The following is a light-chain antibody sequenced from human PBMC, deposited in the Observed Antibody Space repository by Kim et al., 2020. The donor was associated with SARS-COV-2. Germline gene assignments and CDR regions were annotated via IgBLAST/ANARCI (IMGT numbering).Light chain of an antibody. Sequence: AIQLAQSPSSLSASVGDRVTITCRASQGITNSLAWYQQKPGRPPKLLIFDAINLESGVPSRFSGSGSGTDFTLTISSLQPEDVATYYCQQFNSFPLTFGGGTKLEIK. CDR2: DAI. CDR3: QQFNSFPLT. J-gene: IGKJ4*01. V-gene: IGKV1-13*02. CDR1: QGITNS.